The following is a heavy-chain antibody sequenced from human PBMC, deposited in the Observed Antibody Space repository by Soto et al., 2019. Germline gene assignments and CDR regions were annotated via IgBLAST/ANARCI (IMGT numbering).Heavy chain of an antibody. CDR1: GFTFGDYA. J-gene: IGHJ6*02. CDR2: IRSETYGGTT. Sequence: GGSLRLSCTASGFTFGDYAVSWVRQAPGKGLEWVTFIRSETYGGTTEYAASVKGRFTISRDDSKSIAYLQMNSLKTEDTAVYYCTVSPGYYYYYGMDVWGQGTTVTVSS. D-gene: IGHD6-6*01. V-gene: IGHV3-49*04. CDR3: TVSPGYYYYYGMDV.